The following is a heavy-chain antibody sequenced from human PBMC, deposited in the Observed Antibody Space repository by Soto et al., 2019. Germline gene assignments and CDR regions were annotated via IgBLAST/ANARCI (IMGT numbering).Heavy chain of an antibody. CDR1: GFTFGDYA. J-gene: IGHJ6*02. CDR2: IRSETYGGTT. Sequence: GGSLRLSCTASGFTFGDYAVSWVRQAPGKGLEWVTFIRSETYGGTTEYAASVKGRFTISRDDSKSIAYLQMNSLKTEDTAVYYCTVSPGYYYYYGMDVWGQGTTVTVSS. D-gene: IGHD6-6*01. V-gene: IGHV3-49*04. CDR3: TVSPGYYYYYGMDV.